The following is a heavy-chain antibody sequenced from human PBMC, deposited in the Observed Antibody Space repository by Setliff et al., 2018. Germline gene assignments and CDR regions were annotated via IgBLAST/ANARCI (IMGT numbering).Heavy chain of an antibody. CDR2: ALDDGRA. V-gene: IGHV4-39*01. D-gene: IGHD2-2*01. CDR3: ASCRYQVPYDY. J-gene: IGHJ4*02. CDR1: GGSITSGSFF. Sequence: PSETLSLTCTASGGSITSGSFFWGWIRQSPGRGLEWMGSALDDGRASYKESFEGRVTISVDTSKNQFSLNLNSVTAADTGVYYCASCRYQVPYDYWGQGILVTVSS.